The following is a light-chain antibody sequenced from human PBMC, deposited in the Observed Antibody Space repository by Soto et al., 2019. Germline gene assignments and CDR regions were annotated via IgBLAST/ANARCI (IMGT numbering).Light chain of an antibody. CDR3: QQYYSYSEA. V-gene: IGKV1-8*01. CDR2: VAS. Sequence: AIRMTQSPSSLSAPTGDRVTIACRASQDIGSVLAWYQQKAGKAPKLLIYVASALQTGVPSRFSGSGSGTDFTLTISRLQSEDSATYYCQQYYSYSEALGQGTKVDIK. CDR1: QDIGSV. J-gene: IGKJ1*01.